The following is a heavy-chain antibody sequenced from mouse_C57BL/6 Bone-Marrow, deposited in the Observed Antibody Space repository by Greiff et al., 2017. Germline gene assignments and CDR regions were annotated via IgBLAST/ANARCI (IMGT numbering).Heavy chain of an antibody. V-gene: IGHV1-52*01. CDR3: ARDYGYDVYFDY. D-gene: IGHD2-2*01. CDR1: GYTFTSYW. CDR2: IDPSDSET. J-gene: IGHJ2*01. Sequence: QVQLQQPGAELVRPGSSVKLSCKASGYTFTSYWMNWVKQRPIQGLEWIGNIDPSDSETHYNQKFKDKATLTVDKSSSTAYMQLSSLTSEDSAVYYCARDYGYDVYFDYWGQGTTLTVSS.